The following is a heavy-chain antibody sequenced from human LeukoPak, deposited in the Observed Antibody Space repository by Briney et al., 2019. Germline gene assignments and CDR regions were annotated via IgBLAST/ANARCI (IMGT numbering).Heavy chain of an antibody. D-gene: IGHD6-13*01. V-gene: IGHV4-39*01. Sequence: SETLSLTCTVSGGSISSYYWGWIRQPPGKGLEWIGSIYYSGSTYYNPSLKSRVTISVDTSKNQFSLKLSSVTAADTAVYYCARVLGIAAPHWGQGYFDYWGQGTLVTVSS. J-gene: IGHJ4*02. CDR3: ARVLGIAAPHWGQGYFDY. CDR1: GGSISSYY. CDR2: IYYSGST.